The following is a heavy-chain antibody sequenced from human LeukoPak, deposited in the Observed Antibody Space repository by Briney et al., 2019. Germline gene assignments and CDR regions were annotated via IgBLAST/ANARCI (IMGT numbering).Heavy chain of an antibody. D-gene: IGHD3-22*01. CDR2: ISWNSGSI. Sequence: PGGSLRLSCAASGFTFDDYAMHWVRQAPGKGLEWVSGISWNSGSIGYADSVKGRFTISRDNAKNSLYLQMNSLRAEDTALYYCAKDRSSGYYSDDASDIWGQGTMVTVSS. V-gene: IGHV3-9*01. CDR1: GFTFDDYA. CDR3: AKDRSSGYYSDDASDI. J-gene: IGHJ3*02.